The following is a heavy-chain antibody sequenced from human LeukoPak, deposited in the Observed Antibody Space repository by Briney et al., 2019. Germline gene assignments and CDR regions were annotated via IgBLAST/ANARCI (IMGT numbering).Heavy chain of an antibody. Sequence: RPSETLSLTCTVSGGSISSGSYYWNWIRQPAGKGLEWIGRIYTSGSTNYNPSLKSRVTISVDTSKNQFSLELSSVTAADTAVYYCARGGGYNPYYWGQGTLVTVSS. CDR1: GGSISSGSYY. V-gene: IGHV4-61*02. CDR2: IYTSGST. D-gene: IGHD5-24*01. CDR3: ARGGGYNPYY. J-gene: IGHJ4*02.